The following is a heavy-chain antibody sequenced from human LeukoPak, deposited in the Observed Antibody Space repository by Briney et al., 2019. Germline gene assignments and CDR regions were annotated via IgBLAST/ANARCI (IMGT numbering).Heavy chain of an antibody. Sequence: ASVKVSCKDSGYTLTSYGISWVRQAPGQGLEWMGWISAYNGNTNYAQKLQGRVTMTTDTSTSTAYMELSSLRSDVTALYYCARAFEYYYDSSGYLTYFDYWGQGTLVTVSS. V-gene: IGHV1-18*01. D-gene: IGHD3-22*01. CDR3: ARAFEYYYDSSGYLTYFDY. CDR2: ISAYNGNT. CDR1: GYTLTSYG. J-gene: IGHJ4*02.